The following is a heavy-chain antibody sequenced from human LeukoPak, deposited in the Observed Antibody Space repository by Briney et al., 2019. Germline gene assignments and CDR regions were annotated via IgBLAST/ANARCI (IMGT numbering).Heavy chain of an antibody. CDR2: ISGSGGST. J-gene: IGHJ4*02. D-gene: IGHD5-18*01. V-gene: IGHV3-23*01. Sequence: GGSLRLSCAASGFTFSDYAMSWVRQAPGKGLEWVSAISGSGGSTYYAGSVKGRFTISRDNSKNTLFLQMSSLRAGDTAVYYCAKDTAMARGYYFDYWGQGTLVTVSS. CDR3: AKDTAMARGYYFDY. CDR1: GFTFSDYA.